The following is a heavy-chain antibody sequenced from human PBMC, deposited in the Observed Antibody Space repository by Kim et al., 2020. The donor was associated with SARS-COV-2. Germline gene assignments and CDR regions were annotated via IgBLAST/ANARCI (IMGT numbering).Heavy chain of an antibody. V-gene: IGHV3-7*03. J-gene: IGHJ4*02. D-gene: IGHD1-1*01. CDR2: IKQDGSEK. CDR3: ARDGANGNYNFDY. Sequence: GGSLRLSCTGSGFTFSTYWMGWVRQAPGKGLEWVAGIKQDGSEKYYVDPVKGRFTISRDNDKNSLYLEMSSLRAEDTAMYYCARDGANGNYNFDYWRQGTLVTVSS. CDR1: GFTFSTYW.